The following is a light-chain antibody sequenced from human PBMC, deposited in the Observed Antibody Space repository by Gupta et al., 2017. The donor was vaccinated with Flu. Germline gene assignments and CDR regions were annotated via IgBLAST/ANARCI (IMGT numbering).Light chain of an antibody. J-gene: IGLJ1*01. CDR2: DVS. V-gene: IGLV2-11*01. CDR1: SSDVRGYNY. CDR3: YSYAGSYKNV. Sequence: TSSDVRGYNYVSWYQQHPGKAPKLMIYDVSKRPSGVPDRFSGSKSGNTASLTISGLQAEDEADYYCYSYAGSYKNVFGTGTKVTVL.